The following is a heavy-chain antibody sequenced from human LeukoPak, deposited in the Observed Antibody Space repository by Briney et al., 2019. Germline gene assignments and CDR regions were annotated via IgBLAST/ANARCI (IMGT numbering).Heavy chain of an antibody. CDR2: ISYDGSNK. D-gene: IGHD3-22*01. Sequence: PGGSLRLSCAASGFTFSSYGMHWVRQAPGKGLEWVAVISYDGSNKYYADSVKGRSTISRDNSKNTLYLQMNSLRAEDTAVYYCAKDHNILYYDSSGYYSPHFDYWGQGTLVTVSS. CDR3: AKDHNILYYDSSGYYSPHFDY. V-gene: IGHV3-30*18. CDR1: GFTFSSYG. J-gene: IGHJ4*02.